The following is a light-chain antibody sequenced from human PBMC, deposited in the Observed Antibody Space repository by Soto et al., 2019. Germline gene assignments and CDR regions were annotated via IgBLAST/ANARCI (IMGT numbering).Light chain of an antibody. Sequence: DIQITQSPAALSASVGDRVTISCRASQSISRWLAWYQQKPGKAPNLLIYDASSLQSGVPSRFSGIGSGTEFTLTFICLQPDDIPTCNSDPSILLKRFGEGTK. CDR3: DPSILLKR. J-gene: IGKJ1*01. CDR1: QSISRW. V-gene: IGKV1-5*01. CDR2: DAS.